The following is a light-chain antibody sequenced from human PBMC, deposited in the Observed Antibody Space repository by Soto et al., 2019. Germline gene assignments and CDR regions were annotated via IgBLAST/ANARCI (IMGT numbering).Light chain of an antibody. CDR2: DAS. V-gene: IGKV1-33*01. J-gene: IGKJ5*01. CDR3: QQYDNLPIT. CDR1: QDISKF. Sequence: DIQMTQSPSSLSASIGDRVSFTCQASQDISKFLNWYQHKPGQAPSLLIYDASKSHFGVPSRFSGSGSGTDFTFTISSLQPEDIATYYCQQYDNLPITFGQGTRLEIK.